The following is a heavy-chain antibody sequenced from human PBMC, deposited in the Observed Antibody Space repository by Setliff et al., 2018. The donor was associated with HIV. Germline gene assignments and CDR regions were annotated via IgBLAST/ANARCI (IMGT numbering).Heavy chain of an antibody. D-gene: IGHD6-19*01. J-gene: IGHJ4*02. CDR2: INPSGGST. V-gene: IGHV1-46*01. CDR1: GYTFTSYY. Sequence: ASVKVSCKASGYTFTSYYMHWVRQAPGQGLEWMGIINPSGGSTSYAQKFQSRVTMTRDTSTSTVYMELSSLRSEDTAVYYCASTSDLYSSGWYYAYWGQGTLVTVSS. CDR3: ASTSDLYSSGWYYAY.